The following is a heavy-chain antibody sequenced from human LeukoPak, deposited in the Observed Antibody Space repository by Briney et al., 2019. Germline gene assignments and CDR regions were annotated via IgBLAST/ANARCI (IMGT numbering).Heavy chain of an antibody. Sequence: SETLSLTCTVSGYSISSGYYWGWIRQPPGKGLEWIGSIYHSGSTYYNPSLKSRVTISLDMSKNQFSVKLSSVTAADTAVYYCARINDFWSGYYKYYFDYWGQGTLVTVSS. CDR1: GYSISSGYY. V-gene: IGHV4-38-2*02. CDR3: ARINDFWSGYYKYYFDY. CDR2: IYHSGST. J-gene: IGHJ4*02. D-gene: IGHD3-3*01.